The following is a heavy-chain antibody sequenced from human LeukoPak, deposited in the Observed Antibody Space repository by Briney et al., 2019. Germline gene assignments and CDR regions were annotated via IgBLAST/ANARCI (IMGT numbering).Heavy chain of an antibody. CDR3: ARVQYWYFDL. V-gene: IGHV4-59*12. CDR2: IYHSGST. CDR1: GGPISSYY. Sequence: PSETLSLTCTVSGGPISSYYWSWIRQPPGKGLEWIGYIYHSGSTYYNPSLKSRVTISVDRSKNQFSLKLSSVTAADTAVYYCARVQYWYFDLWGRGTLVTVSS. J-gene: IGHJ2*01.